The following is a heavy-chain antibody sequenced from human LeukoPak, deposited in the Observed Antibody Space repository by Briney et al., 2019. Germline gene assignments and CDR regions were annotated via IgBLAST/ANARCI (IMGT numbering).Heavy chain of an antibody. D-gene: IGHD3-9*01. V-gene: IGHV1-18*01. CDR1: GYTFTSYG. CDR3: ARYDILTGYYPNLHAFDI. J-gene: IGHJ3*02. CDR2: ISAYNGNT. Sequence: ASVTVSCKASGYTFTSYGISWVRQAPGQGLEWMGWISAYNGNTNYAQKLQGRVTMTTDTSTSTAYMELRSLRSDDTAVYYCARYDILTGYYPNLHAFDIGGQGTMVTVSP.